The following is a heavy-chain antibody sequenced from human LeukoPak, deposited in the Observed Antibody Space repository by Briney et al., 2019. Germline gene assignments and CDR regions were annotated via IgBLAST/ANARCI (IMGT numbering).Heavy chain of an antibody. Sequence: GGSLRLSCAASGFTFSSYWMYWVRQAPGKGLVWVSHINSDGSSTSYADSVKGRFAISRDNARNTLYLQMNSLRAEDTAVYYCALVRGGREGEFDYWGQGTLVAVS. J-gene: IGHJ4*02. D-gene: IGHD3-10*01. CDR1: GFTFSSYW. V-gene: IGHV3-74*01. CDR3: ALVRGGREGEFDY. CDR2: INSDGSST.